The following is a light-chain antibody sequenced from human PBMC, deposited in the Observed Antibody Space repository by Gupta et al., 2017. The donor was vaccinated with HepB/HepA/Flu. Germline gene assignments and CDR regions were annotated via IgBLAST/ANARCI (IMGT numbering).Light chain of an antibody. Sequence: QSVLPLPPPVSGAPGQRVTISCPGSSSNIGAGYDVHWYQQLPGTAPKLLLYGNSNRPSGVPDRFSGSKSGTSASLAITGLQAEDEADYYCQSYDSSLSVVFGGGTKLTVL. CDR3: QSYDSSLSVV. V-gene: IGLV1-40*01. CDR2: GNS. CDR1: SSNIGAGYD. J-gene: IGLJ2*01.